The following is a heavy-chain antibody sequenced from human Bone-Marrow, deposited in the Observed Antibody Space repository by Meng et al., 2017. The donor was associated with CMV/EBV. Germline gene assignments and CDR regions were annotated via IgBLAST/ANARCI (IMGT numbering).Heavy chain of an antibody. CDR3: ARIPHYGSFGYFDY. CDR2: IYYSGST. D-gene: IGHD3-10*01. V-gene: IGHV4-59*01. J-gene: IGHJ4*02. CDR1: GGSISSYY. Sequence: LRLSCTVSGGSISSYYWSWIRQPPGKGLEWIGYIYYSGSTNYNPSLKSRVTISVDTSKNQFSLKLSSVTAADTAVYYCARIPHYGSFGYFDYWGQGTLVTVSS.